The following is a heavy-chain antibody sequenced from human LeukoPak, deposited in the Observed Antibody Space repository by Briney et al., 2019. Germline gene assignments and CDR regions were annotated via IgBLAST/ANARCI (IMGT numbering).Heavy chain of an antibody. CDR2: ISSSGSTI. CDR1: GFTFSSYE. Sequence: PGGSLRLSCAASGFTFSSYEMNWVRQAPGKGLEWVSYISSSGSTIYYADSVKGRFTISRDNSKNTLYLQMNSLRTEDTAIYYCARVGYYSSGPLSYFDYWGQGTLVTVSS. J-gene: IGHJ4*02. CDR3: ARVGYYSSGPLSYFDY. V-gene: IGHV3-48*03. D-gene: IGHD3-10*01.